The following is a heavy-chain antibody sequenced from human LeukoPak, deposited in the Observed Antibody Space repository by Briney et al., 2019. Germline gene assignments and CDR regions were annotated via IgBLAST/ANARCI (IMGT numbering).Heavy chain of an antibody. CDR2: ISYDGYNQ. CDR1: GFTFNKYA. D-gene: IGHD3-22*01. J-gene: IGHJ4*02. Sequence: PGGSLRLSCAASGFTFNKYAIHWVRQAPGKGLGWVAVISYDGYNQNYADSVKGRFSISRDNSQNTLYLQMNSLRAGDTAVYHCARGSSYDSSGYYYFDYWGQGTLVTVSS. V-gene: IGHV3-30-3*01. CDR3: ARGSSYDSSGYYYFDY.